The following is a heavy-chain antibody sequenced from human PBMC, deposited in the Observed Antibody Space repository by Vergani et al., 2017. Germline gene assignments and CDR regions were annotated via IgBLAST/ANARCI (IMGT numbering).Heavy chain of an antibody. CDR1: GGSFSGYY. Sequence: QVQLQESGPGLVKPSETLSLTCAVYGGSFSGYYWSWIRQPPGKGLEWIGSLYASGSTYYSPSLKSRVAISIDTSKNHFSLRLSSVTAADTAVYYCARHLRGYSYGVFDYWGQGREVTVSS. CDR3: ARHLRGYSYGVFDY. V-gene: IGHV4-4*09. CDR2: LYASGST. J-gene: IGHJ4*02. D-gene: IGHD5-18*01.